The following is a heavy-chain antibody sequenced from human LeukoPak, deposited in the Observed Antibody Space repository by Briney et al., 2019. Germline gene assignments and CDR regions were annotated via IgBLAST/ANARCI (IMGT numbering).Heavy chain of an antibody. Sequence: GGSLRLSCAAAGFSFSSYGMSWVRQAPGKGLEWVSAISGSGGSTYYADSVKGRFTISRDNSKNTLYLQMNSLRAEDTAVYYCARAPPSQFSNWFDPWGQGTLVTVSS. V-gene: IGHV3-23*01. D-gene: IGHD6-19*01. CDR2: ISGSGGST. CDR1: GFSFSSYG. J-gene: IGHJ5*02. CDR3: ARAPPSQFSNWFDP.